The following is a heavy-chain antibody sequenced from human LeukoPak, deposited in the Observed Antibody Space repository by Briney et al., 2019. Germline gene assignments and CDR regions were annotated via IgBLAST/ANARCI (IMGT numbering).Heavy chain of an antibody. CDR1: GFTFSSYD. J-gene: IGHJ4*02. CDR3: AKGCYDILTGNDY. V-gene: IGHV3-23*01. Sequence: GGSLRLSCAASGFTFSSYDMKWVRRAPGKGGEWGSSIIDSTGRTYYADSVKGRFTVSRDNSKNTLYLQMNSLRAEDTAVYYCAKGCYDILTGNDYWGQGTLVTVSS. D-gene: IGHD3-9*01. CDR2: IIDSTGRT.